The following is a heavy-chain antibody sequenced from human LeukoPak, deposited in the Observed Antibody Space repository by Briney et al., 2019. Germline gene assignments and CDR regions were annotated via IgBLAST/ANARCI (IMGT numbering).Heavy chain of an antibody. CDR3: ANGYSAYDY. D-gene: IGHD5-12*01. V-gene: IGHV3-23*01. Sequence: GGSLRLSCAPSGFTFSSYAMTWVRQAPGKGLEWVSAISDSGGNTYYADSVKGRFTISRDNSKNTLYLQMNSLRADDTAVYYCANGYSAYDYWGQGTLVTVSS. J-gene: IGHJ4*02. CDR1: GFTFSSYA. CDR2: ISDSGGNT.